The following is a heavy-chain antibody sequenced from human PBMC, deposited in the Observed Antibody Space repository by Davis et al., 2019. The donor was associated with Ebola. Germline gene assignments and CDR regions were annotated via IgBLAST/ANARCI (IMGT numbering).Heavy chain of an antibody. CDR1: GGSISSYY. D-gene: IGHD2-2*01. CDR2: IYYSGST. V-gene: IGHV4-59*01. J-gene: IGHJ6*02. CDR3: ARYCSSTSCPVDV. Sequence: PSETLSPTCTVSGGSISSYYWSWIRQPPGKGLEWIGYIYYSGSTNYNPSLKSRVTISVDTSKNQFSLKLSSVTAADTAVYYCARYCSSTSCPVDVWGQGTTVTVSS.